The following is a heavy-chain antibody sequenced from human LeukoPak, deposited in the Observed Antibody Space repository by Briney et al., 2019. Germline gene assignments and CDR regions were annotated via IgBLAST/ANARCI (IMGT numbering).Heavy chain of an antibody. CDR3: ARAQPAGVGNWFDP. CDR1: GDSVSSNSAA. Sequence: SQTLSLTCAISGDSVSSNSAAWNWIRQSPSRGLEWLGRKYYRSKWYNDYAVSVKSRITINPDTSKNQFSLQLNSVTPEDTAVYYCARAQPAGVGNWFDPWGQGTLVTVSS. J-gene: IGHJ5*02. D-gene: IGHD2-2*01. CDR2: KYYRSKWYN. V-gene: IGHV6-1*01.